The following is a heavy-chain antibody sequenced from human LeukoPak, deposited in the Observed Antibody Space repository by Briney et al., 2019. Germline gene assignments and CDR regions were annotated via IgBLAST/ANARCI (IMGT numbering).Heavy chain of an antibody. CDR3: ARSTWIQLWLNFDY. CDR2: IYYSGGT. Sequence: KPSETLSLTCTVSGGSISSSSYYWGWIRQPPGKGLEWIGSIYYSGGTYYNPSLKSRVTISVDTSKNQFSLKLSSVTAADTAVYYCARSTWIQLWLNFDYWGQGTLVTVSS. D-gene: IGHD5-18*01. J-gene: IGHJ4*02. CDR1: GGSISSSSYY. V-gene: IGHV4-39*01.